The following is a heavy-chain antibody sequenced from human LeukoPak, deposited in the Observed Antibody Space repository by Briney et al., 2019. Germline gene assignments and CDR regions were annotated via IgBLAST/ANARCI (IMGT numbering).Heavy chain of an antibody. J-gene: IGHJ1*01. CDR1: GLSLSGYW. CDR3: ARVRGGN. D-gene: IGHD2/OR15-2a*01. Sequence: GGSLRLSCEVSGLSLSGLSLSGYWMHWVRQAPGKGLVWIANINEHGIPMYEDSVKGRFTISRDNARDTLYLQMNSLRVDDTAVYYCARVRGGNWGRGTLVTVSS. V-gene: IGHV3-74*03. CDR2: INEHGIP.